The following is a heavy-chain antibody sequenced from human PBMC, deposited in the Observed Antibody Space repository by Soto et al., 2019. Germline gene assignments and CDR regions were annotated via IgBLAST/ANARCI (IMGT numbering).Heavy chain of an antibody. CDR1: GGSINSYY. D-gene: IGHD6-13*01. V-gene: IGHV4-59*01. CDR2: VFDSGTT. J-gene: IGHJ4*02. Sequence: QVQLQESGPGLVKPSETLSLTCTVSGGSINSYYWIWIRQPPGKGLEWIGHVFDSGTTNYNPSLRSRLTISVDTSTTQLSLDLNSVTAADTALYFCARGYSSTWFRLDYWGQGSLVTVSS. CDR3: ARGYSSTWFRLDY.